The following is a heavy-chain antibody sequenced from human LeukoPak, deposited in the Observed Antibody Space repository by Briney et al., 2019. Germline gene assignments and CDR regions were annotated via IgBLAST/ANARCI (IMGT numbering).Heavy chain of an antibody. CDR3: ARDLGEDTTMIFFDF. Sequence: ASVKVSCKASGYTFTSFGISWVRQAPGQGLEWMGWISAYNGNRKYAQKVQGRVTMTTDTSTSTAYMELRSLRSDDMAVYYCARDLGEDTTMIFFDFWGQGTLVTVSS. D-gene: IGHD5-18*01. J-gene: IGHJ4*02. CDR1: GYTFTSFG. CDR2: ISAYNGNR. V-gene: IGHV1-18*03.